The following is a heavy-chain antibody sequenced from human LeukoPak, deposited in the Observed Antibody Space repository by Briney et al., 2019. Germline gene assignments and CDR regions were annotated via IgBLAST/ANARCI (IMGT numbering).Heavy chain of an antibody. Sequence: GGSLRLSCAASGFTFSSYGMHWVRQAPGKGLEWAAVIWYDGSNKYYADSVKGRFTISRDNSKNTLYLQMNSLRAEDTAVYYCARAYYDSSGYPDYYFDYWGQGTLVTVSS. V-gene: IGHV3-33*01. J-gene: IGHJ4*02. CDR3: ARAYYDSSGYPDYYFDY. CDR1: GFTFSSYG. CDR2: IWYDGSNK. D-gene: IGHD3-22*01.